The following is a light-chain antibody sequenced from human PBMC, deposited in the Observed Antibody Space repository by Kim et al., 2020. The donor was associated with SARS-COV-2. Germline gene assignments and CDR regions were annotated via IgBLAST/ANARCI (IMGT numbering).Light chain of an antibody. J-gene: IGKJ3*01. CDR3: QQSYTTPFS. CDR1: QSIGSY. V-gene: IGKV1-39*01. Sequence: DIQMTQSPSSLSASVGDRVTITCRASQSIGSYLHWYQQKPGKAPNLLIYAASSLQSGVPSRFSGSGSGTDFTLTISSLQPEDFATYYCQQSYTTPFSFGPGTKVDIK. CDR2: AAS.